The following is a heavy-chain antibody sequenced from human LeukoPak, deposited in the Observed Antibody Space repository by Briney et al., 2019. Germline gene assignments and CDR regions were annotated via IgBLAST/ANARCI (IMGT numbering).Heavy chain of an antibody. Sequence: GASVKVSCKASGGTFSSYAIYWVRQAPGQGLEWMGGIMTIFGSANYAQKFQGRLTITADESTSTTYMELSSLRSEDTAVYYCARTLSLDGYNHFDFWGQGTLVTVSS. CDR3: ARTLSLDGYNHFDF. V-gene: IGHV1-69*13. J-gene: IGHJ4*02. CDR2: IMTIFGSA. D-gene: IGHD5-24*01. CDR1: GGTFSSYA.